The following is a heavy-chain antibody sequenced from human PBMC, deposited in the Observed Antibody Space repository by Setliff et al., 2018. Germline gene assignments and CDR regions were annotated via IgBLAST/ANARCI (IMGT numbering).Heavy chain of an antibody. CDR1: GGSVTSRSYY. D-gene: IGHD3-3*01. J-gene: IGHJ5*01. CDR2: IYYSGTT. CDR3: VKPTWAGEVSSPFAFWFES. Sequence: SETLSLTCSVSGGSVTSRSYYWGWIRQSPGKGLEWLGTIYYSGTTYYNPSLRSRVSISTDTSKNEFSLRLSSVTAADTAVYYCVKPTWAGEVSSPFAFWFESWGQGTLVTVSS. V-gene: IGHV4-39*01.